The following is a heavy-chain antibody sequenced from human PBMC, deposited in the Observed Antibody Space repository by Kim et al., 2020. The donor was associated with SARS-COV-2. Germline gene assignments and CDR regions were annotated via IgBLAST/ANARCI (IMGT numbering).Heavy chain of an antibody. CDR3: SMGDTSGYYDY. J-gene: IGHJ4*02. CDR2: T. V-gene: IGHV4-39*01. D-gene: IGHD3-22*01. Sequence: TSYNPSLKSRVTISVDTSKNQFSLKLSSVTAADPAVYYCSMGDTSGYYDYWGQGTLVTVSS.